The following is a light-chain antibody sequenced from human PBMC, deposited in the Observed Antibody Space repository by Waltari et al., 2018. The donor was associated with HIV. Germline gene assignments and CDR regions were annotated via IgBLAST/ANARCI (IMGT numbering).Light chain of an antibody. Sequence: QSALTQPRSVSGSPGQSVTISCTGTSSDVGGYNYVSWYQQHPGKAPKLMIYDVSKRPSGVPGRFSGSTSGNTASLTISGLQAEDEADYYCSSYAGTYTSVFGTGTKVTVL. CDR1: SSDVGGYNY. CDR3: SSYAGTYTSV. J-gene: IGLJ1*01. V-gene: IGLV2-11*01. CDR2: DVS.